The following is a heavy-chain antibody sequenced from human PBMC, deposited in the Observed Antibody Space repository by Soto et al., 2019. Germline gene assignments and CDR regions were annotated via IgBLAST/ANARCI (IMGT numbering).Heavy chain of an antibody. CDR3: ARKEGATRLSDY. V-gene: IGHV1-18*04. CDR1: SYTFTSYG. D-gene: IGHD1-26*01. Sequence: ASVKVSCKASSYTFTSYGISWVRQAPGQGLEWMGWISAYNGNTNYAQKLQGRVTMTTDTYTSTAYMELRSLRSDDTAVYYCARKEGATRLSDYWGQGTLVTVSS. CDR2: ISAYNGNT. J-gene: IGHJ4*02.